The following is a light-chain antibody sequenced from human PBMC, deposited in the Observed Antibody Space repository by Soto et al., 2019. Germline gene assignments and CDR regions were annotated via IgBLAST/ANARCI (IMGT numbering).Light chain of an antibody. CDR1: RGHSIYS. CDR2: INSDGSH. Sequence: QSVLTQSPSASASLGASVKLTCTLSRGHSIYSIAWHQQQPEKGPRYLMKINSDGSHSKGDGIPDRFSGSSSGAERYLTISSLQSEDEADYYCQTWGTGIQVFGGGTKVTVL. CDR3: QTWGTGIQV. J-gene: IGLJ2*01. V-gene: IGLV4-69*01.